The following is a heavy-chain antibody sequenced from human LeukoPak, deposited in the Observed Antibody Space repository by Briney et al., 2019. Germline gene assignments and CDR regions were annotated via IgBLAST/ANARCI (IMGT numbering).Heavy chain of an antibody. D-gene: IGHD6-19*01. V-gene: IGHV3-23*01. CDR3: AKGYSSGWFPFDY. J-gene: IGHJ4*02. CDR1: GFTFSSYA. CDR2: ISASGGTT. Sequence: GGSLRLSCAASGFTFSSYALNWVRQAPGKGLEWVSAISASGGTTYYADSVKGRFTISRDNSKNTLYLQMNSLRAEDTAVYYCAKGYSSGWFPFDYWGQGTLVTVSS.